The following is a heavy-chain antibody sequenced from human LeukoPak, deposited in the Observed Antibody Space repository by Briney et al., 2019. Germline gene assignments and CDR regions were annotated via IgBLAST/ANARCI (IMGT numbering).Heavy chain of an antibody. J-gene: IGHJ2*01. V-gene: IGHV3-74*01. Sequence: GGSLRLSCAASGFTFSTYWMHWVRQAPGKGLVWVSRINSAGSSTSYADSVKGRFTISRDNAKNTLFLQMNSLRAEDTAVYYCAKHWGYSFLYFDLWGRGTLVTVSS. CDR2: INSAGSST. CDR1: GFTFSTYW. CDR3: AKHWGYSFLYFDL. D-gene: IGHD7-27*01.